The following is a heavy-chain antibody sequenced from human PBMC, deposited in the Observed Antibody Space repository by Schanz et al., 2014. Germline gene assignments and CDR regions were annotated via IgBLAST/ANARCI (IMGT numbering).Heavy chain of an antibody. J-gene: IGHJ3*02. CDR2: ITTGGNT. CDR1: GFTVRTFA. D-gene: IGHD5-12*01. V-gene: IGHV3-23*01. CDR3: AGAVATIRADSFDI. Sequence: EVQVLESGEGLVEAGGSLRLSCAASGFTVRTFAMDWVRQAPGKGLEWVSSITTGGNTYYRDSVKGRFIVSRDNSKNTLYLQMNNLRAEDTAVYYCAGAVATIRADSFDIWGQGTMVAVSS.